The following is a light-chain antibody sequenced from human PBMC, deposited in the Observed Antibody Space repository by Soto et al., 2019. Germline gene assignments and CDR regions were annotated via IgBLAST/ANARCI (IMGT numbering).Light chain of an antibody. CDR1: SSDIGGNY. CDR2: MNN. J-gene: IGLJ1*01. Sequence: QSVLTQPASASGTPGQRVTISCSGSSSDIGGNYVYCYHQLPGTAPKLLIYMNNKRPSGVPDRFSGSKSGTSASLPISGLRSEDEADYYCAAWDDSLSVLYVFGTGTKLTVL. V-gene: IGLV1-47*01. CDR3: AAWDDSLSVLYV.